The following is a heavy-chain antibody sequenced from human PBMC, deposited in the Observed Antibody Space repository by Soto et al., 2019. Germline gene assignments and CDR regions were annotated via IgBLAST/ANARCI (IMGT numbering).Heavy chain of an antibody. V-gene: IGHV3-66*01. CDR2: IYSDGST. Sequence: EVQLAESGGGLVQPGGSLRLSCAASGFTVSSNYMSWVRQAPGKGLEWVSFIYSDGSTYYADSVKGRFTISRDNSKNTLYLQMNSVGADDTAVYYCASPRGLSGYHFDYWGQGTLVTVSS. CDR1: GFTVSSNY. CDR3: ASPRGLSGYHFDY. D-gene: IGHD3-22*01. J-gene: IGHJ4*02.